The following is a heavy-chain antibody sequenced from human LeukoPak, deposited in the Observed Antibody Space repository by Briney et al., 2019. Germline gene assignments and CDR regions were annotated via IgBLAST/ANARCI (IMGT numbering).Heavy chain of an antibody. CDR2: IYPGDSDT. J-gene: IGHJ4*02. D-gene: IGHD6-13*01. CDR3: ARQGPFGVAAAGTHSDY. Sequence: KCGESLKISCKGSGYSFTTYWIGWVRQMPGKGLEWMGIIYPGDSDTRYSPSFQGQVTISADKSISTAYLQWSSLKASDTAMYYCARQGPFGVAAAGTHSDYWGQGTLVTVSS. V-gene: IGHV5-51*01. CDR1: GYSFTTYW.